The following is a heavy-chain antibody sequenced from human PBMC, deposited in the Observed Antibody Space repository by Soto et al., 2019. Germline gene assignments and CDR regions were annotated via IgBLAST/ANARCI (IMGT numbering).Heavy chain of an antibody. J-gene: IGHJ4*02. CDR2: IYYSGST. V-gene: IGHV4-39*01. CDR3: ARRAGSWFHGGFDY. Sequence: QLQLQESGPGLVKPSETLSLTCTVSGGSISSSSYYWGWIRQPPGRGLEWIGSIYYSGSTYYNPSLKSRVTISVDTSKNQFSLKLSSVTAADTAVYYCARRAGSWFHGGFDYWGQGTLVTVSS. CDR1: GGSISSSSYY. D-gene: IGHD3-10*01.